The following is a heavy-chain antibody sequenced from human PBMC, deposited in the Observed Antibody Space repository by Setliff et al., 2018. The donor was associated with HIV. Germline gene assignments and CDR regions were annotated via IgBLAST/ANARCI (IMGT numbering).Heavy chain of an antibody. Sequence: GASVKVSCKASGYIFTGSYIHWVRQAPGQGLEWMGWINPNSGGANYAEKFQGRVTMTRDTSISTAYMDLRRLRYDDTAVYYCAIDVIGGWLRPMPDFWGPGTLVTVS. V-gene: IGHV1-2*02. CDR1: GYIFTGSY. D-gene: IGHD5-12*01. CDR3: AIDVIGGWLRPMPDF. CDR2: INPNSGGA. J-gene: IGHJ4*02.